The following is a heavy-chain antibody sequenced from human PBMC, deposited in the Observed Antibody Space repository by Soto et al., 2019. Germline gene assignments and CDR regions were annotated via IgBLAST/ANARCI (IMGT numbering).Heavy chain of an antibody. V-gene: IGHV4-30-2*01. Sequence: QLQLQESGSGLVKPSQTLSLTCGVSGGSISSGGYSWNWIRQTPGKGLEWIGYIYPNGNTYYNPSLEGGVTIPLDRSKIQFPRRVASVPPGDTAVFFCARVGGWFDPGGQGTLVIVST. CDR3: ARVGGWFDP. CDR1: GGSISSGGYS. D-gene: IGHD3-16*01. CDR2: IYPNGNT. J-gene: IGHJ5*02.